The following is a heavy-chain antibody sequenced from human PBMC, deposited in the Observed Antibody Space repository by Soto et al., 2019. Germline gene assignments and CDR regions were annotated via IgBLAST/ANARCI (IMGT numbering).Heavy chain of an antibody. CDR2: IYYSGST. J-gene: IGHJ6*02. CDR1: GGSISSSSYY. Sequence: QLQLQESGPGLVKPSETLSLTCTVSGGSISSSSYYWGWIRQPPGKGLEWIGSIYYSGSTYYNPSLKRRVTISVDTSKNQFSLKLSSVTAADPAVYYCARAPPPVYYGMDVWGQGTTVTVSS. V-gene: IGHV4-39*01. CDR3: ARAPPPVYYGMDV.